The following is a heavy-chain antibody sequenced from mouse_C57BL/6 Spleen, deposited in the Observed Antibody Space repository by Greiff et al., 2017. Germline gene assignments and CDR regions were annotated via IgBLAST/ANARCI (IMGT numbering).Heavy chain of an antibody. J-gene: IGHJ4*01. Sequence: QVQLQQPGPELVKPGASVKLSCKASGYTFTSYWMHWVKQRPGQGLEWIGNIKPGNGGTHYNEKFKSKATLTVDKSSSTAYMQLSSLTSEDSAVYYCAIPLYIRCMDYWGQGTSVTVSS. CDR2: IKPGNGGT. D-gene: IGHD1-3*01. CDR3: AIPLYIRCMDY. CDR1: GYTFTSYW. V-gene: IGHV1-53*01.